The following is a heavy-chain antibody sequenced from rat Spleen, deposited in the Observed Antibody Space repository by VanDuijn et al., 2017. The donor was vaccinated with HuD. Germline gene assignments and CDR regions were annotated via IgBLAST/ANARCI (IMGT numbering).Heavy chain of an antibody. CDR3: TTGYYDGYYLVFDY. Sequence: EVQLVESGGGLVQPGRSLKLSCAASGFTFSDYYMAWVRQAPTKGLEWVASISYDGGSTYYRDSVKGRFTISRDNAKSSLYLQMDSLRYEDTATYYCTTGYYDGYYLVFDYWGQGVMVTVSS. CDR1: GFTFSDYY. J-gene: IGHJ2*01. CDR2: ISYDGGST. D-gene: IGHD1-12*03. V-gene: IGHV5-20*01.